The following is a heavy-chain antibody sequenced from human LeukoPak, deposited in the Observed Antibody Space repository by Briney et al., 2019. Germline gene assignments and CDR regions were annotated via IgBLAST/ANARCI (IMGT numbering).Heavy chain of an antibody. Sequence: GGSLRLSCAASGFTFSNYAMSWVRQAPGKGLEWVSAFSGSGGSTYYADSVKGRFTISRDNSKNTLYLQMNSLRSEDTAVYYCARHSSSGPDYWGQGTLVTVSS. CDR1: GFTFSNYA. J-gene: IGHJ4*02. V-gene: IGHV3-23*01. D-gene: IGHD6-6*01. CDR2: FSGSGGST. CDR3: ARHSSSGPDY.